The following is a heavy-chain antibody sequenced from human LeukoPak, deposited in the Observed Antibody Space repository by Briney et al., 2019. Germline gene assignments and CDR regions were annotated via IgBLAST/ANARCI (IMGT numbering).Heavy chain of an antibody. J-gene: IGHJ4*02. D-gene: IGHD4-17*01. Sequence: APVKLSCKPSGYTFTSYGISWVRQSPGQGLEWMGWISTYNGNTNYAQKLQGRVTMTTDTSTSTAYMDLRSLRSDDTAVYYCARMGDYGDYARYFDYWGQGTLVTVSS. V-gene: IGHV1-18*01. CDR1: GYTFTSYG. CDR3: ARMGDYGDYARYFDY. CDR2: ISTYNGNT.